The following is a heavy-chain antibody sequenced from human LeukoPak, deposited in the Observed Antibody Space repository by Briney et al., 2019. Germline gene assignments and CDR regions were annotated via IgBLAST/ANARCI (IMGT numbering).Heavy chain of an antibody. CDR1: GFTVSSNY. CDR2: NYSGGST. D-gene: IGHD1-1*01. Sequence: PGGSLRLSCAASGFTVSSNYMSWVRQAPGKGLEWVSVNYSGGSTYYADSVKGRFTISRDNSKNTLYLQMNSLRAEDTAVYYCARVQGTGTILNWGQGTLVTVSS. J-gene: IGHJ4*02. CDR3: ARVQGTGTILN. V-gene: IGHV3-53*01.